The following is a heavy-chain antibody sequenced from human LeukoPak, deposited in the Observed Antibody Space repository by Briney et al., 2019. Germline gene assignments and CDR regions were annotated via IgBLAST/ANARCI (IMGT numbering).Heavy chain of an antibody. J-gene: IGHJ6*02. V-gene: IGHV1-69*13. Sequence: SVKVSCKASGGTFSSYAISWVRQAPGQGLEWMGGIIPIFGTANYAQKFQGKVTITADESTSTAYMELSSLRSEDTAVYYCARGGYCSGGSCYSDYYGMDVWGQGTTVTVSS. CDR1: GGTFSSYA. D-gene: IGHD2-15*01. CDR3: ARGGYCSGGSCYSDYYGMDV. CDR2: IIPIFGTA.